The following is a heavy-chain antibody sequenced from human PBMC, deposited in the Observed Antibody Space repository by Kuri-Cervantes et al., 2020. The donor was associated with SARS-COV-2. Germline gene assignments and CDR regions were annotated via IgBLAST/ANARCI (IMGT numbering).Heavy chain of an antibody. CDR2: ISSSGTTI. Sequence: GGSLRLSCAASGFAFSDYYMSWIRQAPGKGLGWVSYISSSGTTIYYADSVKGRFTISRDNAKNSLYLQMNSLRAEDTAVYCCARDAVYGDYDTTHFDYWGQGTLVTVSS. J-gene: IGHJ4*02. D-gene: IGHD4-17*01. CDR3: ARDAVYGDYDTTHFDY. V-gene: IGHV3-11*04. CDR1: GFAFSDYY.